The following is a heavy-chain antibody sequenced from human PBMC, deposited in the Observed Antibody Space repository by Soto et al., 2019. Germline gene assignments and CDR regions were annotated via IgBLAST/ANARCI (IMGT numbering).Heavy chain of an antibody. CDR1: GGSFSGYY. CDR2: INHSGST. V-gene: IGHV4-34*01. D-gene: IGHD3-3*01. Sequence: SETLSLTCAVYGGSFSGYYWSWIRQPPGKGLEWIGEINHSGSTNYNPSLKSRVTISVDTSKNQFSLKLSSVTAADTAVYYCARLERFLEWLRPPMDVWGQGTTVTVSS. J-gene: IGHJ6*02. CDR3: ARLERFLEWLRPPMDV.